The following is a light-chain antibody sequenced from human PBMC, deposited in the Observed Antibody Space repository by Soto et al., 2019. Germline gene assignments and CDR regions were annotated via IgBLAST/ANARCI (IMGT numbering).Light chain of an antibody. Sequence: DIQMTQSPSSLSASVGDRVTITCRASQSISSYLNWYQQKPGKAPKLLIYAASSLQSGVPSRFSGSGSGTDFTLTISSLQPEDFATYYCQQSYSTLQTFGQGTKVELK. CDR2: AAS. V-gene: IGKV1-39*01. J-gene: IGKJ1*01. CDR1: QSISSY. CDR3: QQSYSTLQT.